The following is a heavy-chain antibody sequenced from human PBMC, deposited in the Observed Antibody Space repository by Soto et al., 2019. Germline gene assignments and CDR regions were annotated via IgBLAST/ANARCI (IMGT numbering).Heavy chain of an antibody. Sequence: LVTLSVTCTVSGGSISSSGNYWGWIRQTPGKGLEWIGSIYYSGSTYYNPSLKSRVTISVDTSKNQFSLKLSSVTAADTAVYYCARPTVDYYGSRSYPISYFDYWGHRTLVTVSS. D-gene: IGHD3-10*01. V-gene: IGHV4-39*01. CDR3: ARPTVDYYGSRSYPISYFDY. CDR1: GGSISSSGNY. CDR2: IYYSGST. J-gene: IGHJ4*01.